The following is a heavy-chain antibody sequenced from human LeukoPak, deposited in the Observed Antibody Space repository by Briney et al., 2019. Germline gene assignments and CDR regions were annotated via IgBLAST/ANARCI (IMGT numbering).Heavy chain of an antibody. CDR3: ARDVGASGSLDY. J-gene: IGHJ4*02. CDR2: IKQDGSVE. Sequence: GGSLRLSCAPSGFILTNYWMNWVRQTPGKGREWGANIKQDGSVEYYVDSVRGPFTISRDTAQNSFYLQMNSLRVEDTAVYYCARDVGASGSLDYWGQGTLVTVSS. V-gene: IGHV3-7*03. CDR1: GFILTNYW. D-gene: IGHD3-10*01.